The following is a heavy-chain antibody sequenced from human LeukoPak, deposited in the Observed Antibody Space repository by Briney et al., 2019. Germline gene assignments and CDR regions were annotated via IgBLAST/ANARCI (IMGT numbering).Heavy chain of an antibody. D-gene: IGHD3-9*01. CDR3: ARGVRDYDILNY. J-gene: IGHJ4*02. CDR2: INHSGST. V-gene: IGHV4-34*01. CDR1: GGSFSGYY. Sequence: SETLSLTCAVYGGSFSGYYWSWIRQPPGKGLEWIGEINHSGSTNYNPSLKSRVTLSVDTSKNQFSLKLSSVTAADTAVYYCARGVRDYDILNYWGQGTLDTVFS.